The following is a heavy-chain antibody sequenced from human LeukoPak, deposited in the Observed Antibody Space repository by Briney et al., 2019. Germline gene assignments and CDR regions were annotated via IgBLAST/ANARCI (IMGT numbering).Heavy chain of an antibody. CDR2: ISGSGGST. CDR1: GFTFSSYA. D-gene: IGHD3-22*01. J-gene: IGHJ4*02. V-gene: IGHV3-23*01. CDR3: AKVMHRKLYYYDSSGYHPAWDY. Sequence: PGGSLRLSCAASGFTFSSYAMSWVRQAPGKGLEWVSAISGSGGSTYYADSVKGRFTISGDNSKNTLYLQMNSLRAEDTAVYYCAKVMHRKLYYYDSSGYHPAWDYWGQGTLVTVSS.